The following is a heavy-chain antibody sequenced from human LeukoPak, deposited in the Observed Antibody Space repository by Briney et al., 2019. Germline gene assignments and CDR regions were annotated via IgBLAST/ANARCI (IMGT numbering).Heavy chain of an antibody. CDR2: ISYDGTKE. CDR3: VRDVAF. J-gene: IGHJ4*02. CDR1: GFKFRDFD. V-gene: IGHV3-30*03. Sequence: GGSLRLSCKTSGFKFRDFDMDWVRQAPGKGLEWVAHISYDGTKEYYADSVKGRFSISRDDSQDTVYLQLSSLTTEDTARYYCVRDVAFWGQGTLIIVSS.